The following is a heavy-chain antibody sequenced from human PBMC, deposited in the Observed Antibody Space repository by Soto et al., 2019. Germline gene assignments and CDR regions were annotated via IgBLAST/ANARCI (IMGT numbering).Heavy chain of an antibody. J-gene: IGHJ4*02. Sequence: ASVKVSCKTSGYTFSDYGISWVRQAPGQGLEWMGWTSAKNGNTNFAQKFRGRVTMITDTSTNTVYMELRNLRLDDTAVYYCAREPPETPPDYWGQGTLVTVSS. CDR3: AREPPETPPDY. V-gene: IGHV1-18*01. CDR2: TSAKNGNT. CDR1: GYTFSDYG.